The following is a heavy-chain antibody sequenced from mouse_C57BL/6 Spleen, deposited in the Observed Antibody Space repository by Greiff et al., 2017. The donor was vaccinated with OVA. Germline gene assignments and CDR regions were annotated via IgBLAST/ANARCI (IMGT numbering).Heavy chain of an antibody. D-gene: IGHD2-5*01. V-gene: IGHV1-74*01. J-gene: IGHJ2*01. CDR3: AMGSNYEADY. CDR1: GYTFTSYW. Sequence: QVQLQQPGAELVQPGASVKVSCKASGYTFTSYWMHWVKQRPGQGLEWIGRIHPSDSDTNYNQKFKGKATLTVDKSSSTAYMQLSSRTSEDAAVYYCAMGSNYEADYWGQGTTLTVSS. CDR2: IHPSDSDT.